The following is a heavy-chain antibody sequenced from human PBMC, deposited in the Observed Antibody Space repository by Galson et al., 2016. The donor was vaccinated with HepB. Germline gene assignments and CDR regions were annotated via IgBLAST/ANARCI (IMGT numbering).Heavy chain of an antibody. Sequence: SETLSLTCAVYGGSFVGYHWSWIRQPPGKGLEWIGVINHSGRTNYNPSLKSRVVISVDTSKNQIFLNLSSVTAADTGLYTCVRNRFGRTEGWFDPWGQGTLVTVSS. CDR3: VRNRFGRTEGWFDP. CDR2: INHSGRT. J-gene: IGHJ5*01. CDR1: GGSFVGYH. D-gene: IGHD3/OR15-3a*01. V-gene: IGHV4-34*01.